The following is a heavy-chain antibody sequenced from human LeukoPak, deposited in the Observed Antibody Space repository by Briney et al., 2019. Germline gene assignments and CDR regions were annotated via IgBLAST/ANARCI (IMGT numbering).Heavy chain of an antibody. J-gene: IGHJ5*02. CDR2: INSDVSST. Sequence: DGSLTLSCPDSGFTFINYWMHWVRQAPGKGLVWVSRINSDVSSTDYADSVKGRFTNSRDHAKDTLYLQMNSLRAEDTGVYYCARGTMIGRFVLWGQGTLVTVSS. CDR3: ARGTMIGRFVL. CDR1: GFTFINYW. V-gene: IGHV3-74*01. D-gene: IGHD3-22*01.